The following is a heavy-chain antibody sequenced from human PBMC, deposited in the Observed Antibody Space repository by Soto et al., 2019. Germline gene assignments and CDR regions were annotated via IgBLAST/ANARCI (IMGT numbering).Heavy chain of an antibody. J-gene: IGHJ5*02. CDR3: AKDRRGYSYGYLYDWFDP. CDR1: GFTFSSYA. D-gene: IGHD5-18*01. V-gene: IGHV3-23*01. Sequence: PGGSLRLSCAASGFTFSSYAMSWVRQAPGKGLEWVSAISGSGGSTYYADSVKGRFTISRDNSKNTLYLQMNSLRAEDTAVYYCAKDRRGYSYGYLYDWFDPWGQGTLVTVSS. CDR2: ISGSGGST.